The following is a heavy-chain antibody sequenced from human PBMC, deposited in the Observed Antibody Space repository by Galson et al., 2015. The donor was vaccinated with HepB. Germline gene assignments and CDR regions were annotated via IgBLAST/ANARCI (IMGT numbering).Heavy chain of an antibody. V-gene: IGHV1-69*01. D-gene: IGHD2-21*01. J-gene: IGHJ5*02. Sequence: SCAASGGTFSSYAISWVRQAPGQGLEWMGGIIPIFGTANYAQKFQGRVTITADESTSTAYMELSSLRSEDTAVYYCAGGPITYCGGDCYSEGFGWFDPWGQGTLVTVSS. CDR2: IIPIFGTA. CDR1: GGTFSSYA. CDR3: AGGPITYCGGDCYSEGFGWFDP.